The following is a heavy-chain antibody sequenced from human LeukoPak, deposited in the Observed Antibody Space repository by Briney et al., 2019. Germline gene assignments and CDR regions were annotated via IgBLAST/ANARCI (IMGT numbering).Heavy chain of an antibody. Sequence: AGTSLRLSCAVSGFTIGNHGMHWVRQAAGKGLEWVAMISHDGRAEYYRDSVKGRLTISGDNSNNMLYLQMNSLRVEDTAVYYCAKDWGSSGWYNWFDPWGQGTLVTVSS. D-gene: IGHD6-19*01. V-gene: IGHV3-30*18. CDR3: AKDWGSSGWYNWFDP. CDR2: ISHDGRAE. J-gene: IGHJ5*02. CDR1: GFTIGNHG.